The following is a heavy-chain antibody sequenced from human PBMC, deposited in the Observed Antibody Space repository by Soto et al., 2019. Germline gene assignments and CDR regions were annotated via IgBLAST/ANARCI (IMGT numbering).Heavy chain of an antibody. Sequence: GGSLRLSCAASGFTFSSYGMHWARQAPGKGLEWVAVISYDGSNKYYADSVKGRFTISRDNSKNTLYLQMNSPRAEDTAVYYCAKDLRTPYYGMDVWGQGTTVTVSS. CDR2: ISYDGSNK. CDR3: AKDLRTPYYGMDV. CDR1: GFTFSSYG. V-gene: IGHV3-30*18. J-gene: IGHJ6*02.